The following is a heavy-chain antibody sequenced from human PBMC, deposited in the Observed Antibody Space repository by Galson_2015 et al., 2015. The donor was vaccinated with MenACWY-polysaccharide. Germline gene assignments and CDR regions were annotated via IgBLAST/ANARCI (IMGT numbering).Heavy chain of an antibody. CDR3: ARSYCDRTTCYGIDV. CDR1: RFTFSSYA. J-gene: IGHJ6*02. CDR2: ISYDGTNK. Sequence: SLRLSCAASRFTFSSYAMHWVRQAPGKGLEWVAVISYDGTNKYYADSVEGRFTVSRDNSKNTLYVQTNSLRGEDTAVYYCARSYCDRTTCYGIDVWGQGTSVTVSS. D-gene: IGHD2-2*01. V-gene: IGHV3-30-3*01.